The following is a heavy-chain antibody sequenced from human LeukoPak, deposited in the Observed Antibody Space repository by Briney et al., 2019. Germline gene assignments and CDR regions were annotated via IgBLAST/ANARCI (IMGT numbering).Heavy chain of an antibody. CDR1: GGFISSYS. CDR2: IYYYGST. Sequence: SETLSLTCTVSGGFISSYSWCWIRQPPGKGLEWIGYIYYYGSTNYNPSLKSRVTISVDTSKNQFSLKLSSVTAADTAVYYCAGFRAVAGSLDYWGQGTLVTVSS. CDR3: AGFRAVAGSLDY. D-gene: IGHD6-19*01. V-gene: IGHV4-59*01. J-gene: IGHJ4*02.